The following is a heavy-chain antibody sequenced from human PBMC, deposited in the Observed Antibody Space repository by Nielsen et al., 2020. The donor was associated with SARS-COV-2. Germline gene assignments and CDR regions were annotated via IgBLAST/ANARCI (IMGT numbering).Heavy chain of an antibody. J-gene: IGHJ4*02. D-gene: IGHD5-12*01. CDR3: AKDSGYDWDREDY. V-gene: IGHV3-33*06. CDR2: IWSDGSTN. CDR1: GFTFSSYG. Sequence: GESLKISCAASGFTFSSYGMDWVRQAPGKGLEWVAVIWSDGSTNYYADSVKGRFTIARDNSKNTLYLQMNSLRAEDTAVYYCAKDSGYDWDREDYWGQGTLVTVSS.